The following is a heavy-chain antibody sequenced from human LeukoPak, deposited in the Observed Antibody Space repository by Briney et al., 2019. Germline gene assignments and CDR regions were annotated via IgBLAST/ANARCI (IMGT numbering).Heavy chain of an antibody. CDR1: GFPFSSYW. J-gene: IGHJ4*02. V-gene: IGHV3-7*01. D-gene: IGHD2-15*01. CDR2: IKEDGSEK. CDR3: AKDVFLLSGRGDDY. Sequence: GGSLRLSCAASGFPFSSYWMSWVRQTLGKGLEWVANIKEDGSEKYYVDSVKGRFTISRDNAKNSLYLQMNSLRAEDTAVYYCAKDVFLLSGRGDDYWGQGTLVTVSS.